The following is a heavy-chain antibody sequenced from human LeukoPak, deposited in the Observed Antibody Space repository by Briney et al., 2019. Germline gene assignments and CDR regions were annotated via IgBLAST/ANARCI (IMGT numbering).Heavy chain of an antibody. CDR2: ISAYNGNT. CDR1: GYTFTSYD. Sequence: ASVKVSCKASGYTFTSYDINWVRQAPGQGLEWMGWISAYNGNTNYAQKLQGRVTMTTDTSTSTAYMELRSLRSDDTAVYYCAVTYYDFWSAQTPYYYYMDVWGKGTTVTVSS. V-gene: IGHV1-18*01. CDR3: AVTYYDFWSAQTPYYYYMDV. J-gene: IGHJ6*03. D-gene: IGHD3-3*01.